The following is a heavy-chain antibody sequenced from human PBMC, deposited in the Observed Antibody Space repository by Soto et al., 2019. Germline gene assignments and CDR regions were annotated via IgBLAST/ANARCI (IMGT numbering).Heavy chain of an antibody. V-gene: IGHV3-66*04. D-gene: IGHD5-18*01. CDR3: ARHGYSYGGGDFDY. CDR2: IYSGGSA. CDR1: GFTVSSNY. Sequence: EVQLVESGGGLVQPGGSLRLSCAASGFTVSSNYMSWVRQAPGKGLEWVSVIYSGGSAYYADSVKGRFTISRDNSKNTLYLQMNSLRAEGTGVYYCARHGYSYGGGDFDYWGQGTLVTVSS. J-gene: IGHJ4*02.